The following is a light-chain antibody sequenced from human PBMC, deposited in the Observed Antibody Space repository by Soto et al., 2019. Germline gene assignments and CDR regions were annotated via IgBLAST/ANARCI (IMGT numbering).Light chain of an antibody. CDR1: QRVSRY. Sequence: EIVLTQSPATLSLSPGERATLSCRASQRVSRYLAWYQQKPGQAPRLLIYDASKRASGIPARFTGSGSGTDFTITISSLEPEDFAVYYCQQRSSWPEGYTFGQGTNLEIK. CDR3: QQRSSWPEGYT. J-gene: IGKJ2*01. V-gene: IGKV3-11*01. CDR2: DAS.